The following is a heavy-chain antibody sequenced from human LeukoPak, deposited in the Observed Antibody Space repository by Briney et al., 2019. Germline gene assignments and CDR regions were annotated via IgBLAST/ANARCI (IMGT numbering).Heavy chain of an antibody. CDR2: INPYNGNT. D-gene: IGHD2-2*01. Sequence: ASVKVSCKASDYTFTTYGISWVRQAPGQGLEWMGWINPYNGNTKYAQKLQDRVTMTTDTSTSTAYMDLRSLRSDDTAVYYCARGGYCSSISCYVSDDAFDIWGQGTMVTVSS. CDR3: ARGGYCSSISCYVSDDAFDI. V-gene: IGHV1-18*01. CDR1: DYTFTTYG. J-gene: IGHJ3*02.